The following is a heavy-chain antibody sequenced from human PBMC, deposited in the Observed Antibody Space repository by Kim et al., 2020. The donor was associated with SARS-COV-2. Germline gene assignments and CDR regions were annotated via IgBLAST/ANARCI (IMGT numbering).Heavy chain of an antibody. V-gene: IGHV4-39*01. J-gene: IGHJ4*02. D-gene: IGHD3-3*01. Sequence: SETLSLTCTVSGGSISSSSYYWGWIRQPPGKGLEWIGSIYYSGSTYYNPSLKSRVTISVDTSKNQFSLKLSSVTAADTAVYYCASFLRGLSYDFWSGYRPHFDYWGQGTLVTVSS. CDR1: GGSISSSSYY. CDR2: IYYSGST. CDR3: ASFLRGLSYDFWSGYRPHFDY.